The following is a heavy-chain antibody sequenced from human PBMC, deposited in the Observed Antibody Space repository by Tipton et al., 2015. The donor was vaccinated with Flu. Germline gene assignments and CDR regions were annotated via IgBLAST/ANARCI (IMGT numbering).Heavy chain of an antibody. J-gene: IGHJ1*01. CDR2: IYTSGST. CDR1: GDSISSGTHY. CDR3: AREKDSSGSEYFQH. Sequence: TLSLTCTVSGDSISSGTHYWSWIRQPAGKGLEWIGRIYTSGSTYYNPSLKSRVTISIDTSKNQFSLRLSSVTAADTAVYYCAREKDSSGSEYFQHWGQGTLVTVSS. V-gene: IGHV4-61*02. D-gene: IGHD6-19*01.